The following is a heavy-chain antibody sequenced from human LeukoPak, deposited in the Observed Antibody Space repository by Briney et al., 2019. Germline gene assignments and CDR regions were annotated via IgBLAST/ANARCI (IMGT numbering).Heavy chain of an antibody. V-gene: IGHV1-69*01. D-gene: IGHD3-3*01. CDR2: IITIFGTA. CDR1: GGTFSSYA. J-gene: IGHJ6*03. CDR3: ARDRTYYDFWSGSNYYYMDV. Sequence: SVKVSCKASGGTFSSYAISWVRQAPGQGLEWMGGIITIFGTANYAQKFQGRVTITPDESTSTAYMELSSLRSEDTAVYYCARDRTYYDFWSGSNYYYMDVWGKGTTVTVSS.